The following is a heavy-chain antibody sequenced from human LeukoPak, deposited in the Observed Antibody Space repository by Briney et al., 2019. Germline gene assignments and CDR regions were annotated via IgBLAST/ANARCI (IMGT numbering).Heavy chain of an antibody. Sequence: SVKVSCKASGFTFTSSAMQWVRQARGQRLEWIGWIVVGSGNTNYAQKFQERVTITRDMSTSTAYMELSSLRSEDTAVYYCARIPLRLNWFDPWGQGTLVTVSS. D-gene: IGHD5/OR15-5a*01. J-gene: IGHJ5*02. CDR3: ARIPLRLNWFDP. V-gene: IGHV1-58*02. CDR1: GFTFTSSA. CDR2: IVVGSGNT.